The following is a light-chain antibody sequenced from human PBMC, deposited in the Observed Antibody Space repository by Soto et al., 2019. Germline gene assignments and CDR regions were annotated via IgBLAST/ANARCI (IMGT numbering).Light chain of an antibody. Sequence: EIVLTQSPATLSLSPGERATLSCRASRSVSSHLAWYRQKPGQAPRLLIYDTSTRAIGVPLRFSGSGSGTDFTLTISSLEPEDIAIYYCQQRNNWPETFGQGTKVEI. CDR2: DTS. CDR3: QQRNNWPET. CDR1: RSVSSH. V-gene: IGKV3-11*01. J-gene: IGKJ2*01.